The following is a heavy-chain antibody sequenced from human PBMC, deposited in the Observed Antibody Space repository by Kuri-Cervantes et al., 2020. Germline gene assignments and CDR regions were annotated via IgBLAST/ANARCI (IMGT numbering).Heavy chain of an antibody. Sequence: SETLSLTCAVSGYSISSGYYWGWIRRSPVKGLEWIGSIYHSENSVNTYYNPSLMSRVTISEDTSKNQCSLKLSSMTAAGTAVYYCARYYGSGPFDSWGQGALVTVSS. J-gene: IGHJ4*02. D-gene: IGHD3-10*01. CDR3: ARYYGSGPFDS. V-gene: IGHV4-38-2*01. CDR1: GYSISSGYY. CDR2: IYHSENSVNT.